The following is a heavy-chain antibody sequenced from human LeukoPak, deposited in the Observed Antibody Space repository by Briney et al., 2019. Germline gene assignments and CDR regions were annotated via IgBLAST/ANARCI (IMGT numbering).Heavy chain of an antibody. CDR3: ARSLPNYYDSSGSHAFDI. Sequence: GGSLRLSCAASGFSFTSYSMNWVRQAPGKGLEGVSYISSSSSTIYYADSVKGRFTISRDNAKNSLYLQMNSLRAEDTAVYYCARSLPNYYDSSGSHAFDIWGQGTMVTVSS. J-gene: IGHJ3*02. D-gene: IGHD3-22*01. CDR1: GFSFTSYS. V-gene: IGHV3-48*01. CDR2: ISSSSSTI.